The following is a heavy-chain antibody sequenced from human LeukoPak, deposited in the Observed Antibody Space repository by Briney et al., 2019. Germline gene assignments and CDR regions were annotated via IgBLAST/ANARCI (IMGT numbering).Heavy chain of an antibody. CDR2: IYYSGST. V-gene: IGHV4-59*01. CDR3: ARWSSGYYDAFDI. Sequence: SETLSLTCTVSGGSISSYYWNWIRQPPGKGLEWIGYIYYSGSTYYNPSLKSRVTISVDTSKNQFSLKLSSVTAADTAVYYCARWSSGYYDAFDIWGQGTMVTVSS. CDR1: GGSISSYY. J-gene: IGHJ3*02. D-gene: IGHD3-22*01.